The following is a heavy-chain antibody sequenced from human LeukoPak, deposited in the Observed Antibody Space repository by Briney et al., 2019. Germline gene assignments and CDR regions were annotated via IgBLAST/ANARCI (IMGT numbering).Heavy chain of an antibody. CDR2: INHSGST. Sequence: SETLSLTCAVYDGSFSGYYWSWIRQPPGKGLEWIGEINHSGSTNYNPSLKSRVTISLDTSKSQFSLKVRYVTAADTAVYYCARLHLYDSSGYTPTVGHAFDIWGQGTMVTVSS. J-gene: IGHJ3*02. CDR1: DGSFSGYY. V-gene: IGHV4-34*01. CDR3: ARLHLYDSSGYTPTVGHAFDI. D-gene: IGHD3-22*01.